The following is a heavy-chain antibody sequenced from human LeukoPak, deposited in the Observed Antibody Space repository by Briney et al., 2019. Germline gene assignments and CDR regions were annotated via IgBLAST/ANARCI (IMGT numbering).Heavy chain of an antibody. D-gene: IGHD2-21*01. J-gene: IGHJ4*02. Sequence: SETLSLTCTVSRGSITSGGFYWNWIRQHPGKGLEWIGYIYHTGSTYYNPSLKSRVTMSVDTSKNQFSLALSSVTAADTAAYYFARDRCRGLDCGGFHYWGQGSLVT. CDR2: IYHTGST. CDR1: RGSITSGGFY. V-gene: IGHV4-31*03. CDR3: ARDRCRGLDCGGFHY.